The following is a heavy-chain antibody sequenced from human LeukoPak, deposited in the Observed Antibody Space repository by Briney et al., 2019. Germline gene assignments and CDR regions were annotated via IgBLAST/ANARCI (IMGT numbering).Heavy chain of an antibody. J-gene: IGHJ4*02. Sequence: EASVKVSCKASGGTFSSYAISLVRQAPGQGLEWMGGTIPIFGTANYAQKFQGRVTITTDESTSTAYMELSSLRSEDTAVYYCARGNGGYNYFVLPFDYWGQGTLVTVSS. CDR3: ARGNGGYNYFVLPFDY. CDR1: GGTFSSYA. V-gene: IGHV1-69*05. CDR2: TIPIFGTA. D-gene: IGHD5-24*01.